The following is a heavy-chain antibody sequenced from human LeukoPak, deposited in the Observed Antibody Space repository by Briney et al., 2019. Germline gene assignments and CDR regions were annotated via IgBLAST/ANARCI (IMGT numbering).Heavy chain of an antibody. CDR1: GFTFSSYD. J-gene: IGHJ3*02. CDR3: AKDRRYYDGSTYYSHDACDI. Sequence: GGSLRLSCAASGFTFSSYDMHWVRQAPGKGLEWVAFIHHDGGNKNYADSVKGRFTISRDNFKNTVYLQMNSLRAEDTAVYYWAKDRRYYDGSTYYSHDACDIWGQGTMVTVSS. V-gene: IGHV3-30*02. D-gene: IGHD3-22*01. CDR2: IHHDGGNK.